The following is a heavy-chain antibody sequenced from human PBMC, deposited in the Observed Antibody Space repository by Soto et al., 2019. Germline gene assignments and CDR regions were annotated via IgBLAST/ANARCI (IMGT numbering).Heavy chain of an antibody. CDR3: ARSQGSSTSLEIYYYYYYGMDV. CDR2: IIPISDTT. D-gene: IGHD2-2*01. J-gene: IGHJ6*02. V-gene: IGHV1-69*13. Sequence: ASVKVSCKASGGTFSSYAISWVRQAPGQGLEWMGGIIPISDTTNYAQKFQGRVTITADESTSTAYMELSSLRSEDTAVYYCARSQGSSTSLEIYYYYYYGMDVSGHCTTVTLSS. CDR1: GGTFSSYA.